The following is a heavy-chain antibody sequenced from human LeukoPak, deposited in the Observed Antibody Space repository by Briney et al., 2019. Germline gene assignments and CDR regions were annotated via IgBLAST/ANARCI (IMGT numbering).Heavy chain of an antibody. Sequence: PGGSLRLSCSASGFTFSSYAMHWVRQAPGKGLEYVSAISSNWGSTYYADSVKGRFTISRDNSKNTLYLQMSSLRAEDTAVYYCVPVYYGSGSYPHWGQGTLVTVSS. D-gene: IGHD3-10*01. V-gene: IGHV3-64D*06. CDR3: VPVYYGSGSYPH. CDR1: GFTFSSYA. J-gene: IGHJ4*02. CDR2: ISSNWGST.